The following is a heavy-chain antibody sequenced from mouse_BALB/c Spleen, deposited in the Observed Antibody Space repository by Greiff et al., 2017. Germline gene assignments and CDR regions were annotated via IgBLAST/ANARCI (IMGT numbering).Heavy chain of an antibody. J-gene: IGHJ1*01. CDR1: GFTFSSYG. CDR3: ARVGNYVKYFDV. D-gene: IGHD2-1*01. Sequence: EVKLVESGGDLVKPGGSLKLSCAASGFTFSSYGMSWVRQTPDKRLEWVATISSGGSYTYYPDSVKGRFTISRDNAKNTLYLQMSSLKSEDTAMYYCARVGNYVKYFDVWGAGTTVTVSS. V-gene: IGHV5-6*01. CDR2: ISSGGSYT.